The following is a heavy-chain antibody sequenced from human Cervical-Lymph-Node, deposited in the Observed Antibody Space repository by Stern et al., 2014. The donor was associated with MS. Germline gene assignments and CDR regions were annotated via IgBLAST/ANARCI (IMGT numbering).Heavy chain of an antibody. CDR2: VSTDSGST. CDR3: ARAYGSGTFLGMDV. Sequence: VQLVQSGAEVKKPGASVKVSCKASGYTFTDYYVHWVRQAPGQGLEWMGWVSTDSGSTKYAQKYQDSVTMTRDTSISTAYMELTRLRSDDTAVYYCARAYGSGTFLGMDVWGQGTTVTVSS. D-gene: IGHD3-10*01. V-gene: IGHV1-2*04. CDR1: GYTFTDYY. J-gene: IGHJ6*02.